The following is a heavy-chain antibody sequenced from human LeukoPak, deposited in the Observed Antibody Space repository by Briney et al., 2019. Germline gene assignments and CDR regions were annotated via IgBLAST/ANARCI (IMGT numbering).Heavy chain of an antibody. CDR2: IYYIGST. J-gene: IGHJ5*02. V-gene: IGHV4-39*07. CDR1: GGSISSSSYY. D-gene: IGHD6-19*01. CDR3: ARELAVAYPNWFGP. Sequence: SETLSLTCTVSGGSISSSSYYWGWIRQPPGKGLEWIGSIYYIGSTYYNPSLKSRVTISVDTSKNQFSLKLSSVSAADTAVYYCARELAVAYPNWFGPWGQGTLVTVSS.